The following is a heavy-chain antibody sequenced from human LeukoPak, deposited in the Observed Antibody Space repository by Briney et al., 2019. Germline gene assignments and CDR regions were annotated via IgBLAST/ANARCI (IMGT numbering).Heavy chain of an antibody. D-gene: IGHD1-26*01. Sequence: GGSLRLSCAASGFTFSSHSMNWVRQAPGKGLEWVSSISSSSSYIYYADSVKGRFTISRDNAKNSLYLQMNSLRAEDTAVYYCAFQWELDTLDYWGQGTLVTVSS. V-gene: IGHV3-21*01. CDR1: GFTFSSHS. CDR3: AFQWELDTLDY. CDR2: ISSSSSYI. J-gene: IGHJ4*02.